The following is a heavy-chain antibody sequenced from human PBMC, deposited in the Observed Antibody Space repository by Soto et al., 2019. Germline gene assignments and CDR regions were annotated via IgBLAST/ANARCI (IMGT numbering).Heavy chain of an antibody. CDR1: GFTFSTYG. J-gene: IGHJ6*02. CDR3: AEDFSDLASYGSGNYQGGGEMDV. D-gene: IGHD3-10*01. Sequence: GGSLRLSCAASGFTFSTYGMHWVRQAPGRGLEWVAMMSYDGSIEYYGDSVKGRFSISRDNSKNTLSLLMNSLRAEDTAMYYWAEDFSDLASYGSGNYQGGGEMDVWGQGTTVTVSS. V-gene: IGHV3-30*18. CDR2: MSYDGSIE.